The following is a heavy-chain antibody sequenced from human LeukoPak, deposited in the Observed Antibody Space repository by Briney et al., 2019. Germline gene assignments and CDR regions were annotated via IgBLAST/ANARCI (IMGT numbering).Heavy chain of an antibody. CDR1: GGSISNYY. J-gene: IGHJ4*02. Sequence: PSETLSLTCTVSGGSISNYYWSWIRHPPGKGREYIGYINYSGSTNYNPSLKSRVTISVDRSKNQFSLKVSSVTAADTAVYYCARSEMGGYTFDHWGQGTLSPSPQ. CDR3: ARSEMGGYTFDH. CDR2: INYSGST. D-gene: IGHD5-24*01. V-gene: IGHV4-59*01.